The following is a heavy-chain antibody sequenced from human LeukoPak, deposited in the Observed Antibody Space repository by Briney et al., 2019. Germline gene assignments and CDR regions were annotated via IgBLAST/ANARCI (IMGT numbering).Heavy chain of an antibody. CDR2: ISSSSSYI. CDR1: GFTFSSYI. J-gene: IGHJ4*02. V-gene: IGHV3-21*01. CDR3: ARVEMATIYTDLQLDY. D-gene: IGHD5-24*01. Sequence: GGSLRLSCAASGFTFSSYIMTWVRQAPGKGLEWVSSISSSSSYIYYADSVKGRFTISRDNAKNSLYLQMNSLRAEDTAVYYCARVEMATIYTDLQLDYWGQGTLVTVSS.